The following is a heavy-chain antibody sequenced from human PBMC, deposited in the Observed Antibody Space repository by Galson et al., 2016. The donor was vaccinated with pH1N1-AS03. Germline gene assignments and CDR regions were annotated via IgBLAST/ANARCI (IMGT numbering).Heavy chain of an antibody. J-gene: IGHJ5*02. CDR1: GYTFSNFG. V-gene: IGHV1-18*04. CDR3: ARAAPFDP. CDR2: ISPQNGNT. Sequence: SVKVSCKASGYTFSNFGMSWVRQAPGQGLEWMGWISPQNGNTQYAQRLEGRVTMTTVTSTSTAYMELWSLTYDDTAVYYCARAAPFDPWGQGTLVIVSS. D-gene: IGHD2-15*01.